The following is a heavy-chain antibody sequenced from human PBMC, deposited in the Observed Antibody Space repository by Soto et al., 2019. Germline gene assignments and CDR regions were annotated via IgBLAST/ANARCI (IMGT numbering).Heavy chain of an antibody. J-gene: IGHJ4*02. D-gene: IGHD6-19*01. V-gene: IGHV3-33*01. CDR3: ARDGGSGIDY. CDR1: GFTLSTYG. CDR2: IWYDGSKT. Sequence: QVQLVESGGGVVQPGRSLRLSCAVSGFTLSTYGVHWFRQIPCKGLEWVAVIWYDGSKTYYADSVKGRFTISRDVSKNTLFRQLSSLRDDDTAVYYCARDGGSGIDYWGQGTLLTVSS.